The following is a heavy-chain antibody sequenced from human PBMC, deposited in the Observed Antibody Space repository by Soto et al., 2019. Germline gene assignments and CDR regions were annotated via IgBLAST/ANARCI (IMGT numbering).Heavy chain of an antibody. CDR3: VRDFSRIVGATADAFDV. V-gene: IGHV3-21*01. D-gene: IGHD1-26*01. CDR2: ISATSTYI. J-gene: IGHJ3*01. Sequence: GGSQRLSCAASGLTFSTYCMNWVRQAPGKGLEWVSSISATSTYIYYADSVKGRFSISRDNAKNSLYLQINSLRAEDTAVYYCVRDFSRIVGATADAFDVWGQGTMVTVSS. CDR1: GLTFSTYC.